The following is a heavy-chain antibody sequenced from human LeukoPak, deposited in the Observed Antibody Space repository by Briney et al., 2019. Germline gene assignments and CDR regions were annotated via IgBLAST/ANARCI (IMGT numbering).Heavy chain of an antibody. V-gene: IGHV4-39*07. Sequence: SSETLSLTCTVSGGSISSSSYYWGWIRQPPGKGLEWIGSIYYSGSTYYNPSLKSRVTISVDTSKNQFSLKLSSVTAADTAVYYCARDLENSYYYYMDVWGKGTTVTVSS. CDR3: ARDLENSYYYYMDV. J-gene: IGHJ6*03. CDR1: GGSISSSSYY. CDR2: IYYSGST. D-gene: IGHD1-1*01.